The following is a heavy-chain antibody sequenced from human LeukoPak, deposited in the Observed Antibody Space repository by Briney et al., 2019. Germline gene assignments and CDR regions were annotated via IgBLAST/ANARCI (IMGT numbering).Heavy chain of an antibody. J-gene: IGHJ4*02. CDR1: GYSISSGYY. CDR3: ARLFSGRTWEYGDY. V-gene: IGHV4-38-2*02. D-gene: IGHD5-12*01. CDR2: IYHSGST. Sequence: KSSETLSLTCTVSGYSISSGYYWGWIRQPPGKGLEWIGSIYHSGSTYYNPSLKSRVTTSVDTSKNQFSLKLSSVTAADTAVYYCARLFSGRTWEYGDYWGQGTLVTVSS.